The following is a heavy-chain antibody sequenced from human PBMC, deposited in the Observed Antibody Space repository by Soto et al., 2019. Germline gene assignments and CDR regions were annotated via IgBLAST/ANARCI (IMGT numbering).Heavy chain of an antibody. CDR2: IDPSDSYT. V-gene: IGHV5-10-1*01. D-gene: IGHD5-18*01. CDR3: GIRLRGYSYGYTGGMDV. J-gene: IGHJ6*02. Sequence: GESLKISCKGSGYSFTSYWISWVRQMPGKGLEWMGRIDPSDSYTNYSPSFQGHVTISADKSISTAYLQWSSLKASDTAMYYCGIRLRGYSYGYTGGMDVWGQGTTVTVSS. CDR1: GYSFTSYW.